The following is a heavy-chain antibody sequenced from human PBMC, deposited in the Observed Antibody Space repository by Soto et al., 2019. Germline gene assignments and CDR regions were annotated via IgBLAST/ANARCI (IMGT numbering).Heavy chain of an antibody. CDR3: ATNVNQLVPHGMDV. CDR1: GGTFSSYA. Sequence: SVKVSCKASGGTFSSYAISWVRQAPGQGLEWMGGIIPIFGTANYAQKFQGRVTITADESTSTAYMELSSLRSEDTAVYYCATNVNQLVPHGMDVWGQGTTVTVSS. V-gene: IGHV1-69*13. D-gene: IGHD2-2*01. J-gene: IGHJ6*02. CDR2: IIPIFGTA.